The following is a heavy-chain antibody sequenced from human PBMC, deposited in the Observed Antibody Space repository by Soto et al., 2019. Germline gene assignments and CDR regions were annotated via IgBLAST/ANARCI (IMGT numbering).Heavy chain of an antibody. Sequence: GASVKVSCKASGYTFTSYDINWVRQATRQGLEWMGWMNPNSGNTGYAQKFQGRVTMTRNTSISTAYMELSSLRSEDTAVYYCARGCVPERFLEWLLPGYYYYMDVWGKGTTVTVSS. CDR1: GYTFTSYD. J-gene: IGHJ6*03. CDR3: ARGCVPERFLEWLLPGYYYYMDV. V-gene: IGHV1-8*01. D-gene: IGHD3-3*01. CDR2: MNPNSGNT.